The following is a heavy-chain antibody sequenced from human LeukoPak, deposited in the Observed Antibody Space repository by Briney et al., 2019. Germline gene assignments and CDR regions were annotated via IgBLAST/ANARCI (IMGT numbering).Heavy chain of an antibody. D-gene: IGHD4-23*01. V-gene: IGHV3-73*01. CDR1: GLTFSGSG. CDR2: IGSKADNYAT. J-gene: IGHJ4*02. CDR3: TFSMVVTPLRNY. Sequence: GGSLRLSCAASGLTFSGSGMHWVRQASGKGLEWLGRIGSKADNYATTYAASVRGRFIISRDDSKNMAYLQMDCLKTEDTAVYYCTFSMVVTPLRNYWGQGTLVTISS.